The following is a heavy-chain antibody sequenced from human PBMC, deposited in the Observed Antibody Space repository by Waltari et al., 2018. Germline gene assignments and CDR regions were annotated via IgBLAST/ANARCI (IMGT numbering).Heavy chain of an antibody. CDR2: INHRGCT. Sequence: QVQVQQWGAGLLMPSETLSLTCAVYGGAISGYHWTWIRQPPGKVLEWIGDINHRGCTTYNPSLRSRVTMSVDTSKNQFSLKLSSVTAADPAVYYCARRPDGMDVWGQGTTVTVSS. CDR1: GGAISGYH. V-gene: IGHV4-34*01. J-gene: IGHJ6*02. CDR3: ARRPDGMDV.